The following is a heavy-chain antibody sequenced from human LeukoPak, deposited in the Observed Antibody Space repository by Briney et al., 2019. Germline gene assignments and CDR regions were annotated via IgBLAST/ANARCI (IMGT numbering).Heavy chain of an antibody. CDR1: GGTLSRYA. Sequence: SVKVSCKASGGTLSRYAISWVRQAPGQGPEWMGGIVPIFGTTNYAQKFQGRVTITADESTSTAYMELSSLRSEDTAVYYCARIVGIASRGYFDYWGQGTLVTVSS. J-gene: IGHJ4*02. D-gene: IGHD3-10*01. V-gene: IGHV1-69*13. CDR2: IVPIFGTT. CDR3: ARIVGIASRGYFDY.